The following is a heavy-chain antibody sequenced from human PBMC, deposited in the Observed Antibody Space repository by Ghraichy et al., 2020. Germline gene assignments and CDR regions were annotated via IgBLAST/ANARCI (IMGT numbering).Heavy chain of an antibody. V-gene: IGHV4-59*08. CDR1: GDSVSSFY. CDR2: VYDSGTT. D-gene: IGHD4-17*01. CDR3: ARHDPLTTETNFDS. Sequence: SETLSLTCTVSGDSVSSFYVSWIRQPPGKGLEWIGFVYDSGTTNYNPSLKSRVAISVDTSKNQISLNLSSVTAADTAMYYCARHDPLTTETNFDSWGQGTLVTVAS. J-gene: IGHJ4*02.